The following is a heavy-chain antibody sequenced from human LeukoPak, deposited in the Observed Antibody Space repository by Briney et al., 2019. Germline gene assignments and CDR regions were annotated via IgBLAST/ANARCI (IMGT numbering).Heavy chain of an antibody. CDR1: GFTFSSYA. CDR2: ISGSGGST. CDR3: AKDERGYSYGLFDY. Sequence: GGSLRLSCAASGFTFSSYAMSWVRQAPGKGLEWVSAISGSGGSTYYADSVKGRFTISRDDSKNTLYLQMNSLRAEDTAVYYCAKDERGYSYGLFDYWGQGTLVTVSS. V-gene: IGHV3-23*01. J-gene: IGHJ4*02. D-gene: IGHD5-18*01.